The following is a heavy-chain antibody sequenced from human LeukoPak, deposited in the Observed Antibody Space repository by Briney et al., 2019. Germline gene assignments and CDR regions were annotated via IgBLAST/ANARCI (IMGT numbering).Heavy chain of an antibody. CDR2: ISPRSGDT. V-gene: IGHV1-2*02. Sequence: ASVKVSCKASGFTFTSSTIQWVRQAPGQGLEWMGWISPRSGDTSYAQKFQGRVTMTRDTSINTVDMDLSGLTSDDTAVFYCARGREIHGGSDTKLDDYWGQGTLVTVSS. CDR1: GFTFTSST. CDR3: ARGREIHGGSDTKLDDY. D-gene: IGHD3-10*01. J-gene: IGHJ4*02.